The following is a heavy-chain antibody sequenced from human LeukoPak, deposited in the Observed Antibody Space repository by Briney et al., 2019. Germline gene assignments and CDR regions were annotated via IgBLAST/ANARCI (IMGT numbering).Heavy chain of an antibody. Sequence: GGSLRLSCAASGFTFSSYAMSWVRQAPGKGLEWVSSISGSDGTTYYADSVKGRFTISRDNSKNTLYLHMNTLRAEDTAVYYCAKRPNYDSSGHFDFRGQGTLVTVSS. J-gene: IGHJ4*02. V-gene: IGHV3-23*01. D-gene: IGHD3-22*01. CDR1: GFTFSSYA. CDR2: ISGSDGTT. CDR3: AKRPNYDSSGHFDF.